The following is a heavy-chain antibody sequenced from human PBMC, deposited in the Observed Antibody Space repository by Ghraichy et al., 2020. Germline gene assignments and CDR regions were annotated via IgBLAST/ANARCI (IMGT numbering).Heavy chain of an antibody. CDR3: AKVTGEPITVTGRS. CDR1: GFTFSSYG. D-gene: IGHD1-14*01. CDR2: ITGSGGRT. Sequence: GGSLRLSCAASGFTFSSYGLSWVRQAPGKGLEWISTITGSGGRTYYADSVKGRFTISRDNSKNTLYLQMNSLRADDTAVYYCAKVTGEPITVTGRSWGQGALVTVSS. J-gene: IGHJ4*02. V-gene: IGHV3-23*01.